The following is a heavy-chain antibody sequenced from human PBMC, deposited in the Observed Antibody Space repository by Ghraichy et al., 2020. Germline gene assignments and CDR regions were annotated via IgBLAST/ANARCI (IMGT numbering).Heavy chain of an antibody. CDR3: EWLEDY. D-gene: IGHD6-19*01. Sequence: GESLNISCAASGFTFSSYAMSWVRQAPGMGLEWVSAISGSGGSTYYADSVKGRFTISRDNSKNTLYLQMNSLRAEDTAVYYCEWLEDYWGQGTLVTVSS. V-gene: IGHV3-23*01. CDR1: GFTFSSYA. J-gene: IGHJ4*02. CDR2: ISGSGGST.